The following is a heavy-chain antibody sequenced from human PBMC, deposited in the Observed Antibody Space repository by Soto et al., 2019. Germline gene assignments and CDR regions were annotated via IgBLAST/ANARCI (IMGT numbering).Heavy chain of an antibody. CDR1: GGTFSSYA. CDR3: ARHSVDSSSYNWFDP. CDR2: IIPIFGTA. J-gene: IGHJ5*02. V-gene: IGHV1-69*06. Sequence: ASVKVSCKASGGTFSSYAISWVRQAPGQGLEWMGGIIPIFGTANYAQKFQGRVTITADKSTSTAYMELSSLRSEDTAVYYCARHSVDSSSYNWFDPWGQGTLVTVSS. D-gene: IGHD6-13*01.